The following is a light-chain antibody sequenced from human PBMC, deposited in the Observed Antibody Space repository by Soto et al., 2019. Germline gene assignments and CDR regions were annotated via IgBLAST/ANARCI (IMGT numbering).Light chain of an antibody. CDR3: SSYTTSTPVV. Sequence: QSALTQPASVSGSPGQSITISCTGTSSDVGGYDSVSWYQQHPGKAPKLMIYDVSNRPSGVSNRFSGSKSGNTASLTISWLHSEDEADYYCSSYTTSTPVVFGGGTKLTVL. CDR2: DVS. J-gene: IGLJ2*01. CDR1: SSDVGGYDS. V-gene: IGLV2-14*01.